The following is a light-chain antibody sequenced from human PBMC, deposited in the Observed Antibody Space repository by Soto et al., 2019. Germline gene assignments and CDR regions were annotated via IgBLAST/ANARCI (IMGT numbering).Light chain of an antibody. CDR1: QSVLYSSNNKNY. V-gene: IGKV4-1*01. J-gene: IGKJ1*01. CDR2: WAS. Sequence: DIVMTQSPDSLAVSLGERATINCKSSQSVLYSSNNKNYLAWYQRKPGQPPKLLIYWASTRESGVPDRFSGSGSGTDFTLTNSSLQAEDVAVYYCQRYYSAPQTFGQGTKVEIK. CDR3: QRYYSAPQT.